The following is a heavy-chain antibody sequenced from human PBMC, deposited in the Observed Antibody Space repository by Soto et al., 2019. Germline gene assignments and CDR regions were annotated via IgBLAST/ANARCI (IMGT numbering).Heavy chain of an antibody. V-gene: IGHV1-3*01. CDR1: GYTFTSYA. D-gene: IGHD3-22*01. Sequence: ASVKVSCKASGYTFTSYAMHWVRQAPGQRLEWMGWINAGNGNTKYSQKFQGRVTITRDTSASTAYMELSSLRSEDTAVYYCARDYYDSSGYYYSGTIDYWGQGTLVTVPQ. CDR2: INAGNGNT. J-gene: IGHJ4*02. CDR3: ARDYYDSSGYYYSGTIDY.